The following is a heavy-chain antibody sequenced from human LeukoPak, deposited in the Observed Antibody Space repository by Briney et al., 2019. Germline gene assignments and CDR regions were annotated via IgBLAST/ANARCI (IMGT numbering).Heavy chain of an antibody. CDR1: GYTFTGYY. Sequence: ASVKVSCKASGYTFTGYYMHWVRQAPGQGLEWMGWINPNSGGTNYAQKFQGRVTMTRDTSISTAYMELSRLRSDDTAVYYCARALAGFWSGYQSLGFDYWGQGTLVTVSS. J-gene: IGHJ4*02. V-gene: IGHV1-2*02. CDR3: ARALAGFWSGYQSLGFDY. CDR2: INPNSGGT. D-gene: IGHD3-3*01.